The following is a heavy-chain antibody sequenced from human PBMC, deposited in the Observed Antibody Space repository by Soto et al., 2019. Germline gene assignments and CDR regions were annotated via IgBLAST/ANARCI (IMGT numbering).Heavy chain of an antibody. D-gene: IGHD4-17*01. Sequence: SVKVSCKACGFNFTSSAMQWVRQARGQPLEWIGWLVVGSGNTNYAQKLQERVTITSDMSTCTAYMELSSLRSEDTAVYYCAEELEDYGDYHFDYGGQGTLVTVSS. CDR2: LVVGSGNT. CDR3: AEELEDYGDYHFDY. J-gene: IGHJ4*02. CDR1: GFNFTSSA. V-gene: IGHV1-58*02.